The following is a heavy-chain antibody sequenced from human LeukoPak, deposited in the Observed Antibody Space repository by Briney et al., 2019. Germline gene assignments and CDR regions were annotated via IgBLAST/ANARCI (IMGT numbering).Heavy chain of an antibody. Sequence: SETLSLTCTVSGGSISSGSYYWSWIRQPAGKGLEWIGRIYTSGSTNYNPSLKSRVTISVDTSKNQFSLKLSSVTAADTAVYYCARMGVAVAGYDSSGYYYGDYWGQGTLVTVSS. J-gene: IGHJ4*02. CDR1: GGSISSGSYY. CDR2: IYTSGST. D-gene: IGHD3-22*01. V-gene: IGHV4-61*02. CDR3: ARMGVAVAGYDSSGYYYGDY.